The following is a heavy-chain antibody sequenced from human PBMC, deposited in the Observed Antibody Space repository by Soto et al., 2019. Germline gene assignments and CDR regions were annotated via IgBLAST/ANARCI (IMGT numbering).Heavy chain of an antibody. CDR3: ARHRLGGVRGEHNWFDP. D-gene: IGHD3-10*01. J-gene: IGHJ5*02. Sequence: SETLSLTCTVSGGSISSYYWSWIRQPPGKGLEWIGYIYYSGSTNYNPSLKSRVTISVDTSKNQFSLKLSSVTAADTAVYYCARHRLGGVRGEHNWFDPWGQGTLVTVSS. V-gene: IGHV4-59*08. CDR1: GGSISSYY. CDR2: IYYSGST.